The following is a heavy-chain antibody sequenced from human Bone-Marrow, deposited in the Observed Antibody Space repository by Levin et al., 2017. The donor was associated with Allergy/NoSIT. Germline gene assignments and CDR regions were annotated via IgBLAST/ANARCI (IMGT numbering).Heavy chain of an antibody. J-gene: IGHJ3*02. Sequence: PSETLSLTCTVSGGSISSYYWSWIRQPPGKGLEWIGYIYYTGSTNYNPSLKSRVTILLDTSKKQFSLKVSSVTAADTAVYYCARDRPYNWNDMDAFEIWGQGTMVTVSS. CDR3: ARDRPYNWNDMDAFEI. D-gene: IGHD1-1*01. CDR1: GGSISSYY. V-gene: IGHV4-59*01. CDR2: IYYTGST.